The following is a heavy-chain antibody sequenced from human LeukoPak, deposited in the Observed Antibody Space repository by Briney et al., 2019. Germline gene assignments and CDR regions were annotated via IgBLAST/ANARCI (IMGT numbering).Heavy chain of an antibody. V-gene: IGHV3-23*01. Sequence: GGSLRLSCAASGFTFSSYGMSWVRQAPGKGLEWVSAIRGTGGSTYYADSVKGRFTISRDNSKNTLYLQLNSLRVEDTAVYYCAKVIVVVPAGHGIWDYWGQGTLVTVSS. D-gene: IGHD2-2*01. CDR3: AKVIVVVPAGHGIWDY. J-gene: IGHJ4*02. CDR2: IRGTGGST. CDR1: GFTFSSYG.